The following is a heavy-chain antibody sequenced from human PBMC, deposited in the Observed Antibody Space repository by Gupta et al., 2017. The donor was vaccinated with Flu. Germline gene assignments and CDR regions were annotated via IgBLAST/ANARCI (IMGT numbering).Heavy chain of an antibody. CDR1: TFSSYS. J-gene: IGHJ4*02. CDR2: ISSSSSYI. V-gene: IGHV3-21*01. CDR3: ARAGDTRASNDN. Sequence: TFSSYSMNWVRQAPGKGLEWVSFISSSSSYIYYAASLKGRFTISRDNAKNSLYLQMNSLRDEDTAVYYWARAGDTRASNDNWGQGTLVTVSS. D-gene: IGHD3-16*01.